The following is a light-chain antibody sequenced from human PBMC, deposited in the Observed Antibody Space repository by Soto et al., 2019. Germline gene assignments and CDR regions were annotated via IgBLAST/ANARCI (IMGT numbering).Light chain of an antibody. Sequence: QSVLTQPASVSGSPGQSITISCTGTSSDVGGYNYVSWYQQHPGKAPKLLIYEVTYRPSGVSNRFSGSKSGNTASLTISGLQAEDEADYFCGSYTGSNTLVFGTGTKLTVL. V-gene: IGLV2-14*03. CDR3: GSYTGSNTLV. CDR2: EVT. J-gene: IGLJ1*01. CDR1: SSDVGGYNY.